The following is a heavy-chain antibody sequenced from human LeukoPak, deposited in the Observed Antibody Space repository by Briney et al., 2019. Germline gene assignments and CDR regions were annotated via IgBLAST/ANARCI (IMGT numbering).Heavy chain of an antibody. CDR2: ISSSSSYI. CDR3: AKSLYPDEYFQH. D-gene: IGHD2-8*01. Sequence: NPGGSLRLSCAASEFTFSSYTMNWVRQAPGKGLEWVSSISSSSSYIHYVDSVKGRFTISRDNSKNTLYLQMNSLRAEDTAVYYCAKSLYPDEYFQHWGQGTLVTVSS. CDR1: EFTFSSYT. J-gene: IGHJ1*01. V-gene: IGHV3-21*01.